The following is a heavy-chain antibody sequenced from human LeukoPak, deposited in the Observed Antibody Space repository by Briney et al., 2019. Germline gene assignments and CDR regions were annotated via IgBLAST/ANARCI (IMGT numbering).Heavy chain of an antibody. CDR3: ARVLLWFGELSTIDY. V-gene: IGHV4-39*07. CDR1: GVSISSSSYY. D-gene: IGHD3-10*01. Sequence: DPSETLSLTCTVSGVSISSSSYYWGWIRQPPGKGLEWIGNIYYSGSTYYNPSLKSRVTISVDTSKNQFSLKLSSVTAADTAVYYCARVLLWFGELSTIDYWGQGTLVTVSS. CDR2: IYYSGST. J-gene: IGHJ4*02.